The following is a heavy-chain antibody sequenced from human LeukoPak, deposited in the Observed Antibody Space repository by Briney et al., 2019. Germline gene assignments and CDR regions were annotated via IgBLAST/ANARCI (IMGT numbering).Heavy chain of an antibody. CDR1: GGTFSSYA. V-gene: IGHV1-2*02. CDR3: AKGIAAAGLTNNYY. D-gene: IGHD6-13*01. CDR2: INPNSGGT. J-gene: IGHJ4*02. Sequence: ASVKVSCKASGGTFSSYAISWVRQAPGQGLEWMGWINPNSGGTNYAQKFQGRVTMTRDTSISTAYMELSRLRSDDTAVYYCAKGIAAAGLTNNYYWGQGTLVTVSS.